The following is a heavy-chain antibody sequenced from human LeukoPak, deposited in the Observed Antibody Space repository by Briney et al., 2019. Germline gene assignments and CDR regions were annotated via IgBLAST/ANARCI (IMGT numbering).Heavy chain of an antibody. D-gene: IGHD2-2*01. CDR2: ISWNSGSL. J-gene: IGHJ3*02. CDR1: GFTFDDYA. CDR3: AKDSRYCSSTSCPQQAFDI. Sequence: GRSLRLSCAASGFTFDDYAMHWVRRAPGKGLEGVSGISWNSGSLGYADSVKGRFTISRDNAKNSLYLQMNSLRAEDTALYYCAKDSRYCSSTSCPQQAFDIWGQGTMVTVSS. V-gene: IGHV3-9*01.